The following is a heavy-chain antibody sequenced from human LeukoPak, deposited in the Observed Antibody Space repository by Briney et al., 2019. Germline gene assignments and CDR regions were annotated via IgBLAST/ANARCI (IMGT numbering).Heavy chain of an antibody. CDR3: ASHEGYSFDY. D-gene: IGHD1-1*01. CDR2: IYYSGST. CDR1: GGSVSSYY. Sequence: PSETLSLTCTVSGGSVSSYYWSWIRQPPGKGLEWIGYIYYSGSTNYNPSLKSRVTISVDTSKNQFSLKLSSVTAADTAVYYCASHEGYSFDYWGQGTLVTVSS. J-gene: IGHJ4*02. V-gene: IGHV4-59*02.